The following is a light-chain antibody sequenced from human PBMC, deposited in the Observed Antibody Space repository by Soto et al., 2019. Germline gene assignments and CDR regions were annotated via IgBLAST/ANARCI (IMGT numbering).Light chain of an antibody. J-gene: IGKJ1*01. Sequence: DSQMPQSPSTLYASVGDRVTITCRASPSISRGLAWYQQKPGQAPKLLIYDAASLASGVPSRFSGSGTRTEFTLTVGSLQRDDFASYYGQRYNTVTFGKGTKVE. CDR3: QRYNTVT. CDR1: PSISRG. V-gene: IGKV1-5*01. CDR2: DAA.